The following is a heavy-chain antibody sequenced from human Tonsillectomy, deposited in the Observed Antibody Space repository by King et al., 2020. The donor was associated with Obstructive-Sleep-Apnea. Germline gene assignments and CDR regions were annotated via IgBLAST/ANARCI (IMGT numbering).Heavy chain of an antibody. CDR2: IYYSGST. J-gene: IGHJ3*02. CDR3: ARGQFAGSYHYAFDI. D-gene: IGHD3-10*01. V-gene: IGHV4-31*03. Sequence: VQLQESGPGLVKPSQTLSLTCTVSGGSISSGGYYWSWIRQHPGKGLEWIGYIYYSGSTYSNPSLKSRVTISVDTSKDHFSLKLSSVTAADTAVYYCARGQFAGSYHYAFDIWGQGTMVTVSS. CDR1: GGSISSGGYY.